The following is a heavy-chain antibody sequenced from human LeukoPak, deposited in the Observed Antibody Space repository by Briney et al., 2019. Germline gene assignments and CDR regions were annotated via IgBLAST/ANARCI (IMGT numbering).Heavy chain of an antibody. V-gene: IGHV3-23*01. CDR3: AKDLYQPTIFGVVTAFDI. D-gene: IGHD3-3*01. CDR2: ISGSGGST. J-gene: IGHJ3*02. Sequence: PGGSLRLSCAASGFTFSSYAMSWVRQAPGKGLEWVSAISGSGGSTYYADSVKGRFTISRDNSKNTLYLQMNSLRAEDTAVYYCAKDLYQPTIFGVVTAFDIWGQGTMVTVSS. CDR1: GFTFSSYA.